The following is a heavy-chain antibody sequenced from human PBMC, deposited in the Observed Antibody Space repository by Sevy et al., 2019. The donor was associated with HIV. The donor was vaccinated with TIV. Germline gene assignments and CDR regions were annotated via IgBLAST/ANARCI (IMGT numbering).Heavy chain of an antibody. CDR1: GYTFTGYY. Sequence: GSVKVSCKASGYTFTGYYMHWVRQAPGQGLQWMGWINPDSGCPNYAPKFQGRVTLTRDTSISTAYMELRRLKSDDTAVYYCVRDDRDGYFEYWGQGTLVTVSS. CDR3: VRDDRDGYFEY. J-gene: IGHJ4*02. CDR2: INPDSGCP. V-gene: IGHV1-2*07.